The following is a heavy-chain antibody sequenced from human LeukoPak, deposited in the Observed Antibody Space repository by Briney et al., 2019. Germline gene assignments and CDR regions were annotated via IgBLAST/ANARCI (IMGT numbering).Heavy chain of an antibody. CDR2: ISGSGGST. CDR3: AKDNLPIYSNYGGRYYFDY. J-gene: IGHJ4*02. V-gene: IGHV3-23*01. CDR1: GFTFSSYA. D-gene: IGHD4-11*01. Sequence: PGGSLRLSCAASGFTFSSYAMSWVRQAPGKGLEWVSAISGSGGSTYYADSVKGRFTISRDNSKNTLYLQMNSLRAEDTAVYYCAKDNLPIYSNYGGRYYFDYWGQGTLVTVSS.